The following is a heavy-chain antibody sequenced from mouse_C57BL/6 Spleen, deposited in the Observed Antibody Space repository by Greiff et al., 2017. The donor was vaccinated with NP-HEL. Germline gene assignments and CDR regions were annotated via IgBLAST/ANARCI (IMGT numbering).Heavy chain of an antibody. CDR2: INPGSGGT. Sequence: VQLQQSGAELVRPGTSVKVSCKASGYAFTNYLIEWVKQRPGQGLEWIGVINPGSGGTNYNEKFKGKATLTADKSSSTAYMQLSSLTSEDSAVYFCAGRGSTDYAMDYWGQGTSVTVSS. CDR1: GYAFTNYL. D-gene: IGHD2-1*01. J-gene: IGHJ4*01. V-gene: IGHV1-54*01. CDR3: AGRGSTDYAMDY.